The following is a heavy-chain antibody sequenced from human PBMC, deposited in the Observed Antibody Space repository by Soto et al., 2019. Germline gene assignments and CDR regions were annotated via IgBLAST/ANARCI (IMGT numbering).Heavy chain of an antibody. CDR1: GGSISSSSYY. D-gene: IGHD6-19*01. V-gene: IGHV4-39*01. CDR3: ARRTLSGGSSGWLNWFDP. Sequence: SETLSLTCTVSGGSISSSSYYWGWIRQPPGKGLEWIGSIYYSGSTYYNPSLKSRVTISVDTSKNQFSLKLSSVTAADTAVYYCARRTLSGGSSGWLNWFDPWGQGTLVTVSS. J-gene: IGHJ5*02. CDR2: IYYSGST.